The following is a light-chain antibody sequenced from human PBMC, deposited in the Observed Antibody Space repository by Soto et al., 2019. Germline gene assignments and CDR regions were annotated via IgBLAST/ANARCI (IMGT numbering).Light chain of an antibody. CDR2: DAS. Sequence: EIVLTQSPATLSLSPGERATLSCRASQSVGRNLGWYQQKPGQSPRLLIYDASNRATGIPARFSGSGSGTDFTLTISRLEPEDFAVYYCQQYGSSLWTFGQGTKVDIK. CDR1: QSVGRN. CDR3: QQYGSSLWT. V-gene: IGKV3-20*01. J-gene: IGKJ1*01.